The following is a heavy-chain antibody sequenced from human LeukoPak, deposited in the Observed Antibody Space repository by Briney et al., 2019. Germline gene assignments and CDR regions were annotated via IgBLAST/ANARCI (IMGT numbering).Heavy chain of an antibody. D-gene: IGHD4-17*01. V-gene: IGHV3-21*01. CDR1: GFTFSSYS. CDR2: ISSSSSYI. Sequence: GGSLRLSCAASGFTFSSYSMNWVRQAPGKGLEWVSSISSSSSYIYYADSVKGRFTISRDNAKNSLYLQMNSLRAEDTAVYYCARDLRRTTVTYDYWSQGTLVTVSS. CDR3: ARDLRRTTVTYDY. J-gene: IGHJ4*02.